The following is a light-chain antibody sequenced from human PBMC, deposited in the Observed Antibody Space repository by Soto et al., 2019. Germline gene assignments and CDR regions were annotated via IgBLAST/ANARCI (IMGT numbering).Light chain of an antibody. CDR2: EVS. CDR1: SSGVGSYNL. Sequence: QSVLTQPASVSGSPGQSITISCTGTSSGVGSYNLVSWYQQHPGKAPKLMIYEVSKRPSGVSNRFSGSKSGNTASPTISGLQAEDEADYYCCSYAGSSIFYVFGTGTKLTVL. J-gene: IGLJ1*01. V-gene: IGLV2-23*02. CDR3: CSYAGSSIFYV.